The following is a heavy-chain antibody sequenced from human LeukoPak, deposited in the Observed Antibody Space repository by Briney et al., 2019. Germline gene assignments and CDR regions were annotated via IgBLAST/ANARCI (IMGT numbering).Heavy chain of an antibody. CDR1: GFTFDYYG. CDR3: AKARDSSSWYYFDY. J-gene: IGHJ4*02. CDR2: IRYDGSNK. V-gene: IGHV3-30*02. D-gene: IGHD6-13*01. Sequence: GGSLRLSCAASGFTFDYYGMHWVRQAPGKGLEWVAFIRYDGSNKYYADSVKGRFTISRDNSKNTLYLQMNSLRAEDKAVYYCAKARDSSSWYYFDYWGQGTLVTVSS.